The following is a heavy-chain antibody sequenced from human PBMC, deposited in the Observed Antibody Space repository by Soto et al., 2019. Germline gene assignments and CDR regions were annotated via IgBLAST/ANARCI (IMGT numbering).Heavy chain of an antibody. Sequence: EVQLLESGGGLVQPGGSLRLSCAATGFTFTTYAMTWVRQAPGKGLEWVSAISGSGGSTYYADSVKCRCTISRYNSKNMLYLQMNSLRAENAAVYYCAKNWDTTLSSSSHWGQGTLVTVS. CDR3: AKNWDTTLSSSSH. CDR2: ISGSGGST. J-gene: IGHJ4*02. D-gene: IGHD6-6*01. CDR1: GFTFTTYA. V-gene: IGHV3-23*01.